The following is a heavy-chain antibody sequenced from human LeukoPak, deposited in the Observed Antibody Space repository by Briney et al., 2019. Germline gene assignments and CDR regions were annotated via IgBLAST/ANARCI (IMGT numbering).Heavy chain of an antibody. Sequence: PGGSLRLSCAASGFTVSSNYMSWVRQAPGKGLEWVSVIYSGGSTYYADSVKGRFTISRDNSKNTLYLQMNSLRAEDTAVYYCARDSGYSYGYFYYYYYGMDVWGQGTTVTVSS. CDR3: ARDSGYSYGYFYYYYYGMDV. D-gene: IGHD5-18*01. J-gene: IGHJ6*02. CDR1: GFTVSSNY. CDR2: IYSGGST. V-gene: IGHV3-53*01.